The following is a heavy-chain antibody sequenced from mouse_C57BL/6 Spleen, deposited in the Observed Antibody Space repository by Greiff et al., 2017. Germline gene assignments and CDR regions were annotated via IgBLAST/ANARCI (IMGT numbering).Heavy chain of an antibody. J-gene: IGHJ2*01. Sequence: VQLQQSGAELVRPGTSVKVSCKASGYAFTNYLIEWVKQRPGQGLEWIGVIIPGSGGTNYNEKFKGKATLTADKSSSTAYMQLSSLTSEDSAVYFCARGQRGDYFGYWGQGTTLTVSS. D-gene: IGHD3-3*01. CDR1: GYAFTNYL. V-gene: IGHV1-54*01. CDR2: IIPGSGGT. CDR3: ARGQRGDYFGY.